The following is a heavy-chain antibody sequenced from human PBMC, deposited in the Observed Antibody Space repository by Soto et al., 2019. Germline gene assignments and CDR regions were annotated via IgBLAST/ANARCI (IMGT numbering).Heavy chain of an antibody. CDR1: GGTFSSYA. D-gene: IGHD5-12*01. V-gene: IGHV1-69*13. Sequence: SVKVSCKASGGTFSSYAISWVRQAPGQGLEWMGGIIPIFGTANYAQKFQGRVTITADESTSTAYMELSSLRSEDTAVYYCARDARRDGYNLFFDYWGKGTLVTVSS. CDR3: ARDARRDGYNLFFDY. CDR2: IIPIFGTA. J-gene: IGHJ4*02.